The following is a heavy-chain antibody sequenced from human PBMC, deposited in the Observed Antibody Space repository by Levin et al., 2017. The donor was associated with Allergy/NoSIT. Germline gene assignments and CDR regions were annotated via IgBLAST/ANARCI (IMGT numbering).Heavy chain of an antibody. CDR1: GFTFSTYG. D-gene: IGHD3-16*01. CDR3: ARAPRSYGHIDY. CDR2: IWFDGSNK. Sequence: PGGSLRLSCAASGFTFSTYGMHWVRQAPGKGLEWVAVIWFDGSNKYYADSVKGRFTISRDNSKNTLYLQMDSLRVEDTAVYHCARAPRSYGHIDYWGQGTLVTVSS. J-gene: IGHJ4*02. V-gene: IGHV3-33*01.